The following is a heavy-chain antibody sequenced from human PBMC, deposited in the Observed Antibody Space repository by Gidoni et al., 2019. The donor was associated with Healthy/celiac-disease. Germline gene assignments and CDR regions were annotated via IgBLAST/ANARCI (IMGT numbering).Heavy chain of an antibody. D-gene: IGHD1-7*01. CDR3: ARVRGPTGTYAYGMDV. CDR2: INHSGST. V-gene: IGHV4-34*01. Sequence: QVQLQQWGAGLLKPWETLSLTCAVYGGSFSGYYWSWVRQHPGKGLEWIGEINHSGSTNYNPSLKSRVTISVDTSKNQFSLKLSSVTAADTAVYYCARVRGPTGTYAYGMDVWGQGTTVTVSS. CDR1: GGSFSGYY. J-gene: IGHJ6*02.